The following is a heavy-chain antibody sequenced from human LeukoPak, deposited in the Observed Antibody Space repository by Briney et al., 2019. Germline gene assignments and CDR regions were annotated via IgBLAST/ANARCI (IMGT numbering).Heavy chain of an antibody. CDR3: ARLIRATNGMDV. Sequence: SQTLSLTCAVSGGSISSGGYSWSWIRQPPGKGLEWIGYIYHSGSTYYNPSLKSRVTVSVDRSKNQFSLKLSSVTAADTAVYYCARLIRATNGMDVWGQGTTVTVSS. D-gene: IGHD1-26*01. V-gene: IGHV4-30-2*01. CDR2: IYHSGST. CDR1: GGSISSGGYS. J-gene: IGHJ6*02.